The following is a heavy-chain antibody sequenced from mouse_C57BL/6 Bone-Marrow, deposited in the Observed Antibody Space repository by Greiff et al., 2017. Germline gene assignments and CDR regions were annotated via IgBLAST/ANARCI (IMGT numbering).Heavy chain of an antibody. Sequence: VQLKESGTVLVRPGASVKMSCKTSGYTFTSYWMHWVKQRPGQGLEWIGIIYPGNSDTSYNQKFKGKAKLTAVTSTSTAYMELSSLTNEDSAVYYCTRGDGNYYYGMYYWGQGTAVTVSA. CDR2: IYPGNSDT. J-gene: IGHJ4*01. V-gene: IGHV1-5*01. D-gene: IGHD2-3*01. CDR1: GYTFTSYW. CDR3: TRGDGNYYYGMYY.